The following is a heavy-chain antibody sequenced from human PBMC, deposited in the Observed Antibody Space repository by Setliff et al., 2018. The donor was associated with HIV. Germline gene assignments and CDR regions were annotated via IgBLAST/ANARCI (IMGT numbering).Heavy chain of an antibody. J-gene: IGHJ1*01. CDR1: GFTFSNYW. CDR3: AKDGSGWSQH. CDR2: INSDGSNT. D-gene: IGHD6-19*01. V-gene: IGHV3-74*01. Sequence: GGSLRLSCAASGFTFSNYWMHWVRQAPGKGLVWVSRINSDGSNTRYADSVRGRFTVSRDNAKSSLYLQMSSLRTEDMAVYYCAKDGSGWSQHWGQGTRVTVSS.